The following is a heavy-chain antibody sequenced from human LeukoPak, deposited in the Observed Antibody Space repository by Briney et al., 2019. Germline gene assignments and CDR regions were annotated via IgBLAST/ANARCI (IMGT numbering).Heavy chain of an antibody. D-gene: IGHD3-22*01. CDR3: ARGRTRYYDSSGYYFDY. CDR1: GGPFSGYY. V-gene: IGHV4-34*01. CDR2: INHSGST. Sequence: SETLSLPCAFFGGPFSGYYWRWTPQPPGKGLEWIGEINHSGSTNYNPSLKSRVTMSVDTSKNQFSLKLSSVTAADTAVYYCARGRTRYYDSSGYYFDYWGQGTLVTVSS. J-gene: IGHJ4*02.